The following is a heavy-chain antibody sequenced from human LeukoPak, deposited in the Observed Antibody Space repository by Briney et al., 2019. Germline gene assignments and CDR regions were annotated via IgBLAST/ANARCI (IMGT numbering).Heavy chain of an antibody. CDR2: IYYSGTT. J-gene: IGHJ5*02. V-gene: IGHV4-59*01. D-gene: IGHD3-3*01. Sequence: NSSETLSLTCTVSGGSMSSYYWSWIRQPPGKGLEWFGYIYYSGTTNYNPSLKSRLTISVDTSKNQLSLSLSSVTAADTTVYYCARGTIFGVATSWFDPWGQGTLVTVSS. CDR1: GGSMSSYY. CDR3: ARGTIFGVATSWFDP.